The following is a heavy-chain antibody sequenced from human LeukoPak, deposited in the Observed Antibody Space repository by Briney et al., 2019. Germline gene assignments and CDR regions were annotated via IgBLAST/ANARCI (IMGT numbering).Heavy chain of an antibody. CDR1: GYTFISYY. J-gene: IGHJ4*02. D-gene: IGHD3-9*01. V-gene: IGHV1-46*01. CDR3: AIPFPTGQSDY. Sequence: GASVKVSCKASGYTFISYYMHWVRQAPGQGLEWMGIINPSGGSTSYAQKFQGRVTMTRDTSTSTVYMELSSLRSEDTAVYYCAIPFPTGQSDYWGQGTLVTVSS. CDR2: INPSGGST.